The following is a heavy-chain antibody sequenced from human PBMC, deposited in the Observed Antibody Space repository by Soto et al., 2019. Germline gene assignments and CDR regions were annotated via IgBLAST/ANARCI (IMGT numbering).Heavy chain of an antibody. Sequence: QLQLQESGPGLVKPSETLSLTCTVSGGSISSSSYYWGWIRQPPGKGLEWIGSIYYSGSTYYNPYLKSRVPISVDTSKNQFSLKLSSGPAADTAVYYCARDYDSSGDYWGQGTLVTVSS. D-gene: IGHD3-22*01. J-gene: IGHJ4*02. V-gene: IGHV4-39*01. CDR2: IYYSGST. CDR1: GGSISSSSYY. CDR3: ARDYDSSGDY.